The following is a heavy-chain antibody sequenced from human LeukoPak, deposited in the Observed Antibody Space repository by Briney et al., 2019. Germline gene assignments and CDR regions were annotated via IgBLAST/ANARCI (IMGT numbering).Heavy chain of an antibody. CDR3: ARVVGAAWGKNYFDY. D-gene: IGHD2-15*01. CDR1: GFTFSDHY. J-gene: IGHJ4*02. V-gene: IGHV3-72*01. CDR2: IRKKDNSYTT. Sequence: GGSLRLSCAASGFTFSDHYMDWVRQAPGEGLEWVGRIRKKDNSYTTEYAASVKGRFTISRDDSKNSLYLQMNSLKTEDTAVYYCARVVGAAWGKNYFDYWGQGTLVTVSS.